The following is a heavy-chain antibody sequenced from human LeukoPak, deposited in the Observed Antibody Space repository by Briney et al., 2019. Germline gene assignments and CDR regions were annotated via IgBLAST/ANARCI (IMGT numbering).Heavy chain of an antibody. D-gene: IGHD1-26*01. CDR3: ARQVGVDEAFDI. J-gene: IGHJ3*02. CDR1: GCTFNRYS. CDR2: ISSGSSYI. V-gene: IGHV3-21*01. Sequence: GGSLRLACAASGCTFNRYSMNWVRQAPGKGLEWVSSISSGSSYIFYADSVKGRFTISRDNAKNSLYLQMNSLRAEDTAVYYCARQVGVDEAFDIWGQGTMVTISS.